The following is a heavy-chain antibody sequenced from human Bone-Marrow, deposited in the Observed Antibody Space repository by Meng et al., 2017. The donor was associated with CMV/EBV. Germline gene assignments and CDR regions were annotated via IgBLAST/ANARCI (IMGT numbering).Heavy chain of an antibody. V-gene: IGHV3-21*01. CDR2: ISSSSSYI. D-gene: IGHD3-3*01. CDR1: GFTFSSYA. CDR3: ARGETYDFWSGYPVYFDY. Sequence: GESLKISCAASGFTFSSYAMSWVRQAPGKGLEWVSSISSSSSYIYYADSVKGRFTISRDNAKNSLYLQMNSLRAEDTAVYYCARGETYDFWSGYPVYFDYWGQGTLVTVSS. J-gene: IGHJ4*02.